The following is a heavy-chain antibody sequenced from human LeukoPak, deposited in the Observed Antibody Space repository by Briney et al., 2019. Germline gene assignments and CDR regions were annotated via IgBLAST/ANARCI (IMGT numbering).Heavy chain of an antibody. CDR3: ARGASSGYRIDY. CDR2: IKTDGTTT. V-gene: IGHV3-74*01. D-gene: IGHD3-16*02. J-gene: IGHJ4*02. Sequence: GGSLRLSCAASGFIFSNYWMHWVRQVPGKGLVWVSRIKTDGTTTNSADSVQGRFTISRDNAKNMLYLQMNSLRAEDTAVYYCARGASSGYRIDYWGQGTLVTVSS. CDR1: GFIFSNYW.